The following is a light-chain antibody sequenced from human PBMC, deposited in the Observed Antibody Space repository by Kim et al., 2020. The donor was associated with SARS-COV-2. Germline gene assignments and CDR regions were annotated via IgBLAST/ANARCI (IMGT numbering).Light chain of an antibody. J-gene: IGLJ2*01. CDR1: HLRSYY. V-gene: IGLV3-19*01. Sequence: AARQKISITNCQDSHLRSYYATWYQQTPGQAPILIIYDNNNLPSGIPERFAGSSSGNTASFTISGHQADDEYDYYCNPRNSNENVFFGGGTKLTVL. CDR3: NPRNSNENVF. CDR2: DNN.